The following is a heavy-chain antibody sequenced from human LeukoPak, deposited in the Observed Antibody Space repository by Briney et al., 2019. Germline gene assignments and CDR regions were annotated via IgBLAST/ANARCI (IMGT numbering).Heavy chain of an antibody. V-gene: IGHV4-59*08. Sequence: PSETLSLTCTVSGGSISIYYWSWIRQPPGKGLEWIGYIYYSGGTNYNPSLKSRVTISVDTSKNQFSLKLSSVTAADTAVYYCARGSGYSGYGEYFYYYYGMDVWGQGTTVTVSS. CDR3: ARGSGYSGYGEYFYYYYGMDV. CDR1: GGSISIYY. CDR2: IYYSGGT. D-gene: IGHD5-12*01. J-gene: IGHJ6*02.